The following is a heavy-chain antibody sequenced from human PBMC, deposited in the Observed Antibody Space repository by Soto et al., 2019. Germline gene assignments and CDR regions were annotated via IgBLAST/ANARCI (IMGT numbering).Heavy chain of an antibody. CDR1: GFTVSSNY. CDR3: ARAGGGYYYDSSGYYRRDQSPTYFDY. D-gene: IGHD3-22*01. Sequence: EVQLVETGGGLIQPGGSLRLSCAASGFTVSSNYMSWVRQAPGKGLEWVSVIYSGGSTYYADSVKGRFTISRDNSKNPLLLKRNSLRAEDAAVDYWARAGGGYYYDSSGYYRRDQSPTYFDYWGQGTLVTVSS. J-gene: IGHJ4*02. V-gene: IGHV3-53*02. CDR2: IYSGGST.